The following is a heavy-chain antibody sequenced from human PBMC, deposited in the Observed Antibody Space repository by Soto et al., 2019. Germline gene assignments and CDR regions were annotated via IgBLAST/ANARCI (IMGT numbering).Heavy chain of an antibody. CDR1: GFNFNSYW. CDR3: TKANRYCSGANCFTFDY. D-gene: IGHD2-15*01. V-gene: IGHV3-74*01. Sequence: GGSLRLSCVGSGFNFNSYWMYWVRQGPGKGLAWVSRINSDGSSTSYADSVKGRFTISRDNAKNTLFLQMNSLRAEDTAVYYCTKANRYCSGANCFTFDYWGLGTLVTVSS. J-gene: IGHJ4*02. CDR2: INSDGSST.